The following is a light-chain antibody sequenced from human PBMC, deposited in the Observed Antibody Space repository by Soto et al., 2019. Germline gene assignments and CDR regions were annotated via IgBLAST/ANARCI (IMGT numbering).Light chain of an antibody. CDR3: QQRANWPLT. CDR2: GAS. Sequence: EKLLTQSPATLSVSPWERATLSCRASQSVFTNLAWYQQQHGQAPRLLIYGASTRATGVPARFSGSGSGADFTLTISSLESEDFAIYYCQQRANWPLTFGGGTKVDIK. J-gene: IGKJ4*01. CDR1: QSVFTN. V-gene: IGKV3D-15*01.